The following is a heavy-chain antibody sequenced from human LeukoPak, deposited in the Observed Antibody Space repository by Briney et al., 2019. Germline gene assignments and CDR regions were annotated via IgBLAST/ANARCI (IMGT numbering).Heavy chain of an antibody. CDR3: ARVGYDLLTGYYSAY. V-gene: IGHV7-4-1*02. CDR2: INTDTGNP. Sequence: GASVKVSCKASGYTFTRYGMNWVRQAPGQGLEWMGWINTDTGNPTYAQDFTGRFVFSLDTSVSTAYLQINSLKAEDTAVYYCARVGYDLLTGYYSAYWGQGTLVTVSS. CDR1: GYTFTRYG. J-gene: IGHJ4*02. D-gene: IGHD3-9*01.